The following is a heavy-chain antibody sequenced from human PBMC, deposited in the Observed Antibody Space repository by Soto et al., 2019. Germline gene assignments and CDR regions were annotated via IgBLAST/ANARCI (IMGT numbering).Heavy chain of an antibody. Sequence: ASVKVSCKASGYTFNGYYMHWVRQAPGQGLEWMGWINPNSGGTNYAQKFQGRVTMTRDTSISTAYMELSRLRSDDTAVYYCARGLLWFGESIFSWFDPWGQGTLVTVSS. CDR1: GYTFNGYY. CDR2: INPNSGGT. D-gene: IGHD3-10*01. V-gene: IGHV1-2*02. J-gene: IGHJ5*02. CDR3: ARGLLWFGESIFSWFDP.